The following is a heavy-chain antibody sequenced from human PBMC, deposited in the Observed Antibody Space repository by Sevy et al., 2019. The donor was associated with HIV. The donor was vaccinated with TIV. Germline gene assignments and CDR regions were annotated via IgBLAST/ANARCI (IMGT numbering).Heavy chain of an antibody. CDR1: GGSISGTY. D-gene: IGHD1-26*01. CDR2: FYSSGNP. Sequence: SETLSLTCTVSGGSISGTYWTWIRQPAGKGLEWIGTFYSSGNPDYNPSLKSRVTMSVDTSKNQFSLNLSSVTAADTAVYYCARPSYTGSSFWYFDLWGRGTLVTVSS. CDR3: ARPSYTGSSFWYFDL. V-gene: IGHV4-4*07. J-gene: IGHJ2*01.